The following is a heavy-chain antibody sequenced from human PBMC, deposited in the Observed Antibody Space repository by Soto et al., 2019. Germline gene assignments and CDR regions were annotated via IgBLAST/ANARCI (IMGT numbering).Heavy chain of an antibody. CDR1: GLTISNYW. D-gene: IGHD3-9*01. CDR2: IKQDGSEK. Sequence: GGSLRLSCAASGLTISNYWMSWVRQAPGKGLEWVANIKQDGSEKYYVDSVKGRFTISRDNAKNSLYLQMNSLRAEDTAVYYCAREADILNWFDPWGQGTLVTVSS. J-gene: IGHJ5*02. V-gene: IGHV3-7*01. CDR3: AREADILNWFDP.